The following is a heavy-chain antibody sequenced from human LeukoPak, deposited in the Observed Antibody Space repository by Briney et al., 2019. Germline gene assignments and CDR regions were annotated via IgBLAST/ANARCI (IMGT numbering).Heavy chain of an antibody. CDR3: ARERIAAAGTPSRWFDP. D-gene: IGHD6-13*01. J-gene: IGHJ5*02. CDR2: INPNSGGT. CDR1: GYTLTVYY. Sequence: ASVKVFCKASGYTLTVYYMHWVRQAPGQGLECMGRINPNSGGTHYAQKFQGRVTMTRDTSISTAYMELSRLRSDDTAVYYCARERIAAAGTPSRWFDPWGQGTLVTVSS. V-gene: IGHV1-2*06.